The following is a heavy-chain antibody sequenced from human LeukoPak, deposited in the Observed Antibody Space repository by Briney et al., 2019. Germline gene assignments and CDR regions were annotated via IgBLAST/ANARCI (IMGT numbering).Heavy chain of an antibody. V-gene: IGHV3-23*01. Sequence: GALRLSCAASGFTFSSDAMSWVRQAPGKGGEWGSAISGRGGSTYYADSVKGRFTISRDNSKDTLYLQMNSLRAEDTAVYYCAKDLHYYDSSGSSDYWGQGTLVTVSS. CDR3: AKDLHYYDSSGSSDY. CDR1: GFTFSSDA. D-gene: IGHD3-22*01. CDR2: ISGRGGST. J-gene: IGHJ4*02.